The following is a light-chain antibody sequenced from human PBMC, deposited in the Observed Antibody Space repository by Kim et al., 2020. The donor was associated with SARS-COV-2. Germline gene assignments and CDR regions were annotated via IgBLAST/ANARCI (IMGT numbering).Light chain of an antibody. CDR3: SSYTTNTTWV. CDR2: DVT. V-gene: IGLV2-14*04. CDR1: ISDIGAYNY. Sequence: HSITISCTGTISDIGAYNYVSWYQQHQGKAPKLIIFDVTKRPSGISTRFSASKSANTASLTISGLQAEDEADYYCSSYTTNTTWVFGGGTQLTVL. J-gene: IGLJ3*02.